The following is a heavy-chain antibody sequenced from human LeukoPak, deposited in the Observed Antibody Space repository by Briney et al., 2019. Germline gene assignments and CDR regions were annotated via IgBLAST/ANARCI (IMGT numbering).Heavy chain of an antibody. CDR1: GFTFSSYD. J-gene: IGHJ6*02. D-gene: IGHD6-19*01. CDR3: ANSMAVLGWLALLPDL. Sequence: GGSLRLSCAASGFTFSSYDMHWVRQATGKGLEWVSAIGTAGDTYYPGSVKGRFTISRENAKNSLYLQMNSLRAGDTAVYYCANSMAVLGWLALLPDLWGQGTTVTVSS. CDR2: IGTAGDT. V-gene: IGHV3-13*01.